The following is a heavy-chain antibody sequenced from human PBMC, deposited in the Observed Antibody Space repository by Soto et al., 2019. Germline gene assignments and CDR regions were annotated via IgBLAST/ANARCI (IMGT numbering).Heavy chain of an antibody. CDR2: ISSSGSTI. V-gene: IGHV3-11*01. CDR3: ARGHSSYYYDSSGYPVFD. J-gene: IGHJ4*02. CDR1: GFTFSDYY. D-gene: IGHD3-22*01. Sequence: GGSLRLSCAASGFTFSDYYMSWIRQAPGKGLEWVSYISSSGSTIYYADSVKGRFTISRDNAKNSLYLQMNSLRAEDTAVYYCARGHSSYYYDSSGYPVFDWGQGTLVTVSS.